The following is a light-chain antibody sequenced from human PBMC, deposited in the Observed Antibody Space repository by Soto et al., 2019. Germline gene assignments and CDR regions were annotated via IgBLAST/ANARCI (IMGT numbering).Light chain of an antibody. CDR2: EGS. J-gene: IGLJ1*01. CDR3: CSYAGSSTWV. V-gene: IGLV2-23*01. CDR1: SGDIGSYNL. Sequence: QSVLTQPASVSGSPGQSITISCTGTSGDIGSYNLVSWYQQHPGKAPKLMIYEGSKRPSGVSNRFSGSKSGNTASLTISGLQAEDEADYYCCSYAGSSTWVFGTGTKVTVL.